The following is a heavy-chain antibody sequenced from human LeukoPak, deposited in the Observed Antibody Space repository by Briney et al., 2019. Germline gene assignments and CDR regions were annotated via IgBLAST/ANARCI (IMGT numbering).Heavy chain of an antibody. CDR2: ISSSGSTI. D-gene: IGHD6-19*01. V-gene: IGHV3-48*03. CDR3: ARDRIYSSGCYGY. J-gene: IGHJ4*02. Sequence: GGSLRLSCAASGFTFSSYEMNWVRQAPGKGLEWVSYISSSGSTIYYADSVKGRFTISRDNAKNSLYLQMNSLRAEDTAVYYCARDRIYSSGCYGYWGQGTLVTVSS. CDR1: GFTFSSYE.